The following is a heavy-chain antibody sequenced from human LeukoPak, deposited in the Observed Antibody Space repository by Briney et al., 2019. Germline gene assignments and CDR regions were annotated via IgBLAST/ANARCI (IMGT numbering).Heavy chain of an antibody. CDR2: IRSKAYGGTT. D-gene: IGHD3-16*01. V-gene: IGHV3-49*04. Sequence: GGSLRLSCTTSGFTFGDYAMSWVRQAPGKGLEWVGFIRSKAYGGTTEYAASVKGRFTISRDDSRRVVYLQMNSLKTEDTAVYYCTREGRGSDAFDYWGQGTLVTVSS. J-gene: IGHJ4*02. CDR3: TREGRGSDAFDY. CDR1: GFTFGDYA.